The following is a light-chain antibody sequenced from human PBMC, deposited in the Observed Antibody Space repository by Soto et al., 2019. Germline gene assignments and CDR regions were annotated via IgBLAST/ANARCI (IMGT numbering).Light chain of an antibody. Sequence: DIQMTQSPSTLSASVGDRVTITCRASQSISTRLAWYQQKPGRAPNLLIYKASDLKTGVPSRFSCSGSGTEFTLSITTLQPDDFATYYCQHSGTFGQGTKVEIK. J-gene: IGKJ1*01. CDR2: KAS. CDR1: QSISTR. CDR3: QHSGT. V-gene: IGKV1-5*03.